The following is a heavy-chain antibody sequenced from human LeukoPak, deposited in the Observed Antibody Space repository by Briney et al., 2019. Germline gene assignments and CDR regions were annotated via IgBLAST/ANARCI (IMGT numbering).Heavy chain of an antibody. CDR2: ISGSGGST. CDR3: AKGRNYGGNSECGY. CDR1: GFTFSSYE. Sequence: GGSLRLSCAASGFTFSSYEMNWVRQAPGKGLEWVSAISGSGGSTYYADSVKGRFTISRDNSKNTLYLQMNSLRAEDTAVYYCAKGRNYGGNSECGYWGQGTLVTVSS. D-gene: IGHD4-23*01. J-gene: IGHJ4*02. V-gene: IGHV3-23*01.